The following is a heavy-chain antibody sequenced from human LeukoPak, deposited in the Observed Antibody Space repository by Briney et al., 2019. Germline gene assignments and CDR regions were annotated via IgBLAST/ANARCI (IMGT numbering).Heavy chain of an antibody. J-gene: IGHJ4*02. CDR1: GYSFTSNW. CDR2: IYPGESET. CDR3: ARHPWGIKVADY. V-gene: IGHV5-51*01. Sequence: GASLKISCKGSGYSFTSNWIGWVRQMPGKGLEWIGIIYPGESETTYSPSFQGQVTSSADKSITTAYLQWDSLKASDTAMYYCARHPWGIKVADYWGQGTLVTVSS. D-gene: IGHD3-16*01.